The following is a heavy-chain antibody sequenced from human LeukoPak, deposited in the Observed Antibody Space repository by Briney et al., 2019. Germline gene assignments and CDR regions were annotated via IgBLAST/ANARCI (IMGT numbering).Heavy chain of an antibody. V-gene: IGHV4-39*01. Sequence: NPSETLSLTCTVSGGSISSSSYYWGWIRQPPGKGLEWIGSIYYGGSTYYNPSLKSRVTISVDTSKNQFSLKVSSVTAADTAVYYCARSMGLRPRFDYWGQGILVTVSS. J-gene: IGHJ4*02. D-gene: IGHD5-24*01. CDR1: GGSISSSSYY. CDR3: ARSMGLRPRFDY. CDR2: IYYGGST.